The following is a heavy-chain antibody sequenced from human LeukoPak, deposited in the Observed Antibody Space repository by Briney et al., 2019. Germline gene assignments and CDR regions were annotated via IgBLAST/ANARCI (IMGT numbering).Heavy chain of an antibody. CDR3: ARAYDETVAGFSDY. V-gene: IGHV1-18*01. CDR1: GYTFTSYG. J-gene: IGHJ4*02. CDR2: ISAYNGNT. D-gene: IGHD6-19*01. Sequence: ASVNVSCKASGYTFTSYGISWVRQAPGQGLEWMGWISAYNGNTNYAQKLQGRVTMTTDTSTSTAYMELRSLRSDDTAVYYCARAYDETVAGFSDYWGQGTLVTVSS.